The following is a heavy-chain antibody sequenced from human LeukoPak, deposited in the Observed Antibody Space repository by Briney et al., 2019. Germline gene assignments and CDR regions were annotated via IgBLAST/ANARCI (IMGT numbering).Heavy chain of an antibody. CDR2: ISSRSSYI. CDR1: GFTFSSYS. J-gene: IGHJ4*02. D-gene: IGHD3-10*01. V-gene: IGHV3-21*01. Sequence: GGSLRLSCAASGFTFSSYSMTWVRQAPGKGLEWVSPISSRSSYIYYADSLKGRFTISRDNAKNSLYLQMNSLRAADTAVYYCARWYGSGSSELEYWGQGTLVTVSS. CDR3: ARWYGSGSSELEY.